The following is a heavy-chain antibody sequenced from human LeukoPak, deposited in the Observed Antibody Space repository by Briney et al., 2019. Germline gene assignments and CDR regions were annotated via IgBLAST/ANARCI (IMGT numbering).Heavy chain of an antibody. V-gene: IGHV4-38-2*02. CDR2: IYHSGST. Sequence: PXETXXXXXTVSGYSISSGYYWGWSRQPPGKGXEWIGSIYHSGSTYYNPSLKGRVTISVDTSKNQFSLKLSSVTAADTAVYYCARATYYDILTGQPIDYWGQGTLVTVSS. D-gene: IGHD3-9*01. J-gene: IGHJ4*02. CDR1: GYSISSGYY. CDR3: ARATYYDILTGQPIDY.